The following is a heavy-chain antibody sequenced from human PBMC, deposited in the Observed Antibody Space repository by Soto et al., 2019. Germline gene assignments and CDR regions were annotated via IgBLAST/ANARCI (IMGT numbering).Heavy chain of an antibody. D-gene: IGHD2-21*01. V-gene: IGHV3-66*04. J-gene: IGHJ4*02. CDR3: ARQRYYYCGGHFDY. Sequence: EVQLVESGGGLVQPGGSLRLSCAASGVTVSSNYMSWVRQAPGKGLEWVSVIYSGGSTYYADSVKGRFTISRDYSKNTLYLQMNCLRAEDTVGQPCARQRYYYCGGHFDYWGQGTLVTVSS. CDR2: IYSGGST. CDR1: GVTVSSNY.